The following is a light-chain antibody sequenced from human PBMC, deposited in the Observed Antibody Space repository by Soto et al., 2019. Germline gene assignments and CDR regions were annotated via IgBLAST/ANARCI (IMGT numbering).Light chain of an antibody. J-gene: IGKJ5*01. CDR1: QSISSW. CDR3: QQRNSFPIT. V-gene: IGKV1-9*01. Sequence: QLTPSPSSLSSSVGDRSTLPCRASQSISSWLAWSQQKPGKAPNLLIHTASTLQSGVPSRFSGSGSGTEFTLTISSLQPEDFATYYCQQRNSFPITFGQGTRLEI. CDR2: TAS.